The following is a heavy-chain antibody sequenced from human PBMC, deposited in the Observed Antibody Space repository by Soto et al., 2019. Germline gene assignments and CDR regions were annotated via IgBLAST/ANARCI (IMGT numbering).Heavy chain of an antibody. J-gene: IGHJ5*02. CDR1: GGTFSSYA. CDR2: IIPIFGTA. Sequence: QVQLVQSGAEVKKPGSSVKVSCKASGGTFSSYAISWVRQAPGQGLEWMGGIIPIFGTANYAQKFQGRVXVTADESTRRXXMXVXXLRSEDTAVYYCARNLRGTLVPAARPAVGLGWFDPWGQGTLVSVSS. CDR3: ARNLRGTLVPAARPAVGLGWFDP. D-gene: IGHD2-2*01. V-gene: IGHV1-69*12.